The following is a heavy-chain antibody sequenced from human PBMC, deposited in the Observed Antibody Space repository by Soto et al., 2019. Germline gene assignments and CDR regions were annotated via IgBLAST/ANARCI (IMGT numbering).Heavy chain of an antibody. CDR3: ARGSSAGKGSPPDF. CDR2: ISGSGGST. Sequence: PGGSLRLPCAASGFTFSSFAMSWVRQAPGKGLDWVSAISGSGGSTYSADSVKGRFTISRDNSKNTLYLQMSSLRAEDTAVYYCARGSSAGKGSPPDFWGQGSLVTVSS. CDR1: GFTFSSFA. V-gene: IGHV3-23*01. J-gene: IGHJ4*02. D-gene: IGHD3-10*01.